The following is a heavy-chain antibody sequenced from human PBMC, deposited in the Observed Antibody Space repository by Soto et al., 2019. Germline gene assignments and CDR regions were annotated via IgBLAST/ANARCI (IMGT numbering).Heavy chain of an antibody. J-gene: IGHJ4*02. CDR2: IYYSGST. V-gene: IGHV4-30-4*01. CDR1: GGSISSGDYY. D-gene: IGHD6-25*01. Sequence: SETLSLTCTVSGGSISSGDYYWSWIRQPPGKGLEWIGYIYYSGSTYYNPSLKSRVTISVDTSKNQFSLNLSSVTAADTAVYYCARAPIAAGLFDYWGQGTLVTVSS. CDR3: ARAPIAAGLFDY.